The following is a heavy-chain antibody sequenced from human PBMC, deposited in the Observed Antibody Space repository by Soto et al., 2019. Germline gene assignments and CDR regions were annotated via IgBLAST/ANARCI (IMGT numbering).Heavy chain of an antibody. CDR1: GGSISSSSYY. D-gene: IGHD1-20*01. CDR3: ARYRITGRRIDP. CDR2: IYYSGST. V-gene: IGHV4-39*01. J-gene: IGHJ5*02. Sequence: QLQLQESGPGLVKPSETLSLTCTVSGGSISSSSYYWGWIRQPPGKGLEWIGSIYYSGSTYYNPSLKSRVTISVDTSKNQFSMKLSSVTAADTAVYYCARYRITGRRIDPWGQGTLVTVSS.